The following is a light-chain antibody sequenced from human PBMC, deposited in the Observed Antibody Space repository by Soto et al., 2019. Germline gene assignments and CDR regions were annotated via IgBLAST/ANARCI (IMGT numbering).Light chain of an antibody. CDR2: EVI. CDR3: SSYAGSNNPVV. V-gene: IGLV2-8*01. CDR1: SSDVGGYNY. Sequence: QSALTQPPSASGSPGQSVTIYCTGTSSDVGGYNYVSWYQQHPGKAPKLMIYEVIKRPTGVPARFSGSKSGNTASLTVSGLQAEDEADYYCSSYAGSNNPVVFGGGTKVTVL. J-gene: IGLJ2*01.